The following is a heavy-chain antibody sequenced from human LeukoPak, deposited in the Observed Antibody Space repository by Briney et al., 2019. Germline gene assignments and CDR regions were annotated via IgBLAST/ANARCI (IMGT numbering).Heavy chain of an antibody. CDR2: IYHSGST. V-gene: IGHV4-30-2*01. D-gene: IGHD3-10*01. Sequence: SETLSLTCTVSGGSISSGGYYWSWIRQPPGKGLEWIGYIYHSGSTYYNPSLKSRVTISVDRSKNQFSLKLSSVTAADTAVYYCATYGSGSYSYYYYYMDVWGKGTTVTVSS. J-gene: IGHJ6*03. CDR1: GGSISSGGYY. CDR3: ATYGSGSYSYYYYYMDV.